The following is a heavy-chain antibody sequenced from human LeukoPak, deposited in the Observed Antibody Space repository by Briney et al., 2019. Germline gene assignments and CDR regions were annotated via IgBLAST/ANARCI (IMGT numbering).Heavy chain of an antibody. J-gene: IGHJ3*02. V-gene: IGHV3-23*01. CDR1: GFTFSSYA. Sequence: PGGSLRLSCAASGFTFSSYAMSWVRQAPGKGLEWVSALSGSGDSTYYADSVKGRFTISRDTSKNTLYLQMNSLRAEDTAVYYCAKDIHTIDAFDIWGQGTMVTVSS. CDR3: AKDIHTIDAFDI. D-gene: IGHD3-3*01. CDR2: LSGSGDST.